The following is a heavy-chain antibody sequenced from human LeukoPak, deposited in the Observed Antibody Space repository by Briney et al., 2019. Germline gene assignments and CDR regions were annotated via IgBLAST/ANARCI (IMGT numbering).Heavy chain of an antibody. D-gene: IGHD3-10*02. J-gene: IGHJ6*04. V-gene: IGHV3-23*01. CDR1: GFTFSSYA. Sequence: GGTLRLSCAASGFTFSSYAMSWLRQAPGKGLEWVSAISGSGGSTYYADSVKGRFTISRDNSKNTLYLQMNSLRAEDTAVYYCAELGITMIGGVWGKGTTVTISS. CDR3: AELGITMIGGV. CDR2: ISGSGGST.